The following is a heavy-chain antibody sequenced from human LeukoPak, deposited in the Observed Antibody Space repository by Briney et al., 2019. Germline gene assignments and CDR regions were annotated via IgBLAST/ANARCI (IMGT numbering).Heavy chain of an antibody. CDR1: DGSISSNSYY. V-gene: IGHV4-39*07. CDR3: AKDKTYDDFWSGHDAFDI. D-gene: IGHD3-3*01. Sequence: SETLSLTCTVSDGSISSNSYYWGWIRQPPGKGLEWIANIYYSGNTYYNPSLKSRVTISVDTSKNQFSLKLRSVTAEDTAVYHCAKDKTYDDFWSGHDAFDIWGQGTMVTVSS. J-gene: IGHJ3*02. CDR2: IYYSGNT.